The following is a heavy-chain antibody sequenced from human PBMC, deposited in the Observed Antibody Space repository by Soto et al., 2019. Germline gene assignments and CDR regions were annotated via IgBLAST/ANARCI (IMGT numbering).Heavy chain of an antibody. V-gene: IGHV1-18*04. D-gene: IGHD3-10*01. CDR1: GYTFTSYG. CDR2: ISGYNGNT. J-gene: IGHJ6*02. Sequence: QVQLVQSGAEVKKPGASVKVSCKASGYTFTSYGVSWVRQAPGQGLEWMGWISGYNGNTNYAQKLQGRVTMTTDTSTSTAYMEQRSLRSDDTAVYYCARAGKYYYGSGSPYYSGMDVWGQGITVTVSS. CDR3: ARAGKYYYGSGSPYYSGMDV.